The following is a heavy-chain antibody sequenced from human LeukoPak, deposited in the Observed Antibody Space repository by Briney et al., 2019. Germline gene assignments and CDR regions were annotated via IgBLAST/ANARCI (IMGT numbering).Heavy chain of an antibody. CDR1: GFTFSSYG. Sequence: GGSLRLSCAASGFTFSSYGMSWVRQAPGKGLEWVSAISATGGTTYYADSVKGRFTISRDNSKNTLYLQMNSLRAEDTAVYYCAKEGRGQLWLLDYYYMDVWGKGTTVTISS. V-gene: IGHV3-23*01. CDR3: AKEGRGQLWLLDYYYMDV. CDR2: ISATGGTT. J-gene: IGHJ6*03. D-gene: IGHD5-18*01.